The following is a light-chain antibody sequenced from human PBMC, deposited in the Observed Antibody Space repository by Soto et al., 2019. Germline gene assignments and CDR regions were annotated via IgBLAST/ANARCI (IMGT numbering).Light chain of an antibody. J-gene: IGKJ4*01. CDR2: GAS. CDR1: QSVSSN. V-gene: IGKV3-15*01. Sequence: IVMTQSPATLSLSPGERATLSCRASQSVSSNLAWYQQKPGQAPRLLIYGASTRATGIPARFSGSGSGTEFTLTISSLKSEDFAVYYCQHYGSSPLTFGGGTKVDI. CDR3: QHYGSSPLT.